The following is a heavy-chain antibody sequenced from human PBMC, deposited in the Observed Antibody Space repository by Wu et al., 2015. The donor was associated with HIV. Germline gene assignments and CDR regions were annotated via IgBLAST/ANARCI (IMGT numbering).Heavy chain of an antibody. V-gene: IGHV1-18*01. Sequence: QVQLVQSGAEVKKPGSSVRVSCKASGGTFSNYAISWVRQAPGQGLEWMGWTSVRNGHTNYGQKVQGRVAMTTDISTSTAYLELRSLRSGDTAVYYCVGYYDSSGYTEEFHVWGQGTLVTVSS. CDR1: GGTFSNYA. D-gene: IGHD3-22*01. J-gene: IGHJ3*01. CDR2: TSVRNGHT. CDR3: VGYYDSSGYTEEFHV.